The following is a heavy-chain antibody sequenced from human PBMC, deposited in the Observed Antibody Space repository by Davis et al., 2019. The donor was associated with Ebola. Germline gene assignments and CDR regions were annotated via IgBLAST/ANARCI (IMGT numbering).Heavy chain of an antibody. CDR2: IYYSGST. V-gene: IGHV4-39*01. D-gene: IGHD2-21*02. CDR1: GGSISSSSYY. CDR3: AVVVVTAINY. J-gene: IGHJ4*02. Sequence: MPGGSLRLSCTVSGGSISSSSYYWGWIRQPPGKGLEWIGSIYYSGSTYYNPSLKSRVTISVDTSKNQFSLKLSSVTAADTAVYYCAVVVVTAINYWGQGTLVTVSS.